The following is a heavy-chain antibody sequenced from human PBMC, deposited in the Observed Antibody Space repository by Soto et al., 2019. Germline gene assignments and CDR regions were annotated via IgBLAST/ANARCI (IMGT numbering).Heavy chain of an antibody. CDR3: AREDDFLTGYIAY. CDR1: GGSIRSYY. J-gene: IGHJ4*02. Sequence: SETLSLTCTVSGGSIRSYYWSWIRQPPGKGLELIGYIYDSGSTNYNPSLKSRVTISVDTSKNQVSLKVRSVTATDTAVYYCAREDDFLTGYIAYWGQGILVTVSS. V-gene: IGHV4-59*12. CDR2: IYDSGST. D-gene: IGHD3-9*01.